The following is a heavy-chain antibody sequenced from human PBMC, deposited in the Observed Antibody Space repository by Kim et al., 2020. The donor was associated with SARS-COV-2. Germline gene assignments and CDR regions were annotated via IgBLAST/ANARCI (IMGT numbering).Heavy chain of an antibody. CDR3: ARDRRGGITMVRGAVYYYGMDV. J-gene: IGHJ6*02. D-gene: IGHD3-10*01. CDR2: IIPIFGTA. V-gene: IGHV1-69*13. Sequence: SVKVSCKASGGTFSSYAISWVRQAPGQGLEWMGGIIPIFGTANYAQKFQGRVTITADESTSTAYMELSSLRSEDTAVYYCARDRRGGITMVRGAVYYYGMDVWGQGTTVTVSS. CDR1: GGTFSSYA.